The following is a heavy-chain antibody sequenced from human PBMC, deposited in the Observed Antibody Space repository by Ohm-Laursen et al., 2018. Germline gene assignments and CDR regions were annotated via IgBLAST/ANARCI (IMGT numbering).Heavy chain of an antibody. V-gene: IGHV3-11*01. J-gene: IGHJ3*01. CDR1: GFTFSDYY. CDR2: TSSSGSTI. CDR3: ARDRRAGAYDAIDV. D-gene: IGHD1-26*01. Sequence: SLRLSCAASGFTFSDYYMSWVRQAPGKGLEWVSYTSSSGSTIYYADSVKGRFTISRDNSKNTLYLQMNSLRVEDTALYYCARDRRAGAYDAIDVWGHGTMVTVSS.